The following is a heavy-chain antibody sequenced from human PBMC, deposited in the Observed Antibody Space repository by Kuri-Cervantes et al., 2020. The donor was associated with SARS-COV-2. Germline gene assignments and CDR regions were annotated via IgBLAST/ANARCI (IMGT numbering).Heavy chain of an antibody. CDR2: ISGSGGST. D-gene: IGHD1-26*01. J-gene: IGHJ4*02. Sequence: GGSLRLSCAASGFTFSDYAMHWVRQAPGKGLEWVSTISGSGGSTYYADSVKGRFTISRDNSKNTLYLQMNSLRAEDTAVYFCAKTGVGWGANFDYWGQGTLVTVSS. CDR3: AKTGVGWGANFDY. CDR1: GFTFSDYA. V-gene: IGHV3-23*01.